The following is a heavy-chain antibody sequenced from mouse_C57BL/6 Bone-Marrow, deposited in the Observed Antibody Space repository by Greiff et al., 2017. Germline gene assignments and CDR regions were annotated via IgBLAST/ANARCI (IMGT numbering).Heavy chain of an antibody. J-gene: IGHJ4*01. D-gene: IGHD2-3*01. CDR2: IYPGSGST. Sequence: QVQLQQPGAELVQPGASVKMSCKASGYTFTSYWITWVQQRPGQGLEWIGDIYPGSGSTNYNEKFKSKATLTVDTSSSTAYMQLSSLTSEDSAVYYCASRWLLPYYYAMDYWGQGTSVTVSS. V-gene: IGHV1-55*01. CDR3: ASRWLLPYYYAMDY. CDR1: GYTFTSYW.